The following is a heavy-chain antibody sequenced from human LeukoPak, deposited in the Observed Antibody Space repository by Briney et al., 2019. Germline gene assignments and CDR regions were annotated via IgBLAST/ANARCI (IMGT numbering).Heavy chain of an antibody. D-gene: IGHD5-18*01. J-gene: IGHJ4*02. CDR2: INHSGST. V-gene: IGHV4-34*01. CDR1: GGSFSGYY. CDR3: ARGRGYSYQTLDY. Sequence: SETLSLTCAVYGGSFSGYYWSWIRQPPGKGLEWIGEINHSGSTNYNPSLKSRVTISVDTSKNQFSLKLSSVTAADTAVYYCARGRGYSYQTLDYWGQGTLVTVSS.